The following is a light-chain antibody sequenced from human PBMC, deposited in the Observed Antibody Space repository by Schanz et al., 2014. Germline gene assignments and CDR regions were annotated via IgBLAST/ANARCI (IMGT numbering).Light chain of an antibody. J-gene: IGKJ4*01. CDR2: GAS. V-gene: IGKV3-20*01. CDR3: QQYATALLT. Sequence: EIVLTQSPATLSLSPGERATLSCRASQSVSSHLAWYQQKPGQAPRLLIYGASSRATGIPDRFSGSGSGTDFTLTISRLEPEDFAVYYCQQYATALLTFGGGTKVEIK. CDR1: QSVSSH.